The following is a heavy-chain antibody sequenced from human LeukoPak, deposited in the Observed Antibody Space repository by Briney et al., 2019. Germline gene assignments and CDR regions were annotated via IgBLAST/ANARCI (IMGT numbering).Heavy chain of an antibody. CDR2: ISWNSGSI. V-gene: IGHV3-9*01. J-gene: IGHJ4*02. Sequence: GGSLRLSCAASGFTFDDYAMHWVRQAPGKGLEWVSGISWNSGSIGYADSVKGRFTISRDNSNNTLYLQMNSLRPEDTAVYFCAKDRSWGMNSAEYWGQGTLVTVSS. CDR1: GFTFDDYA. CDR3: AKDRSWGMNSAEY. D-gene: IGHD7-27*01.